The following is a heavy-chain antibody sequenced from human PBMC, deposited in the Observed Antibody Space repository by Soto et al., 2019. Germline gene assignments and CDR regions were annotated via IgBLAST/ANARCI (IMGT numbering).Heavy chain of an antibody. D-gene: IGHD6-13*01. CDR2: IKQDGSEK. J-gene: IGHJ4*02. Sequence: PGGSLRLSCAASGFTFSSYWMSWVRQAPGKGLEWVANIKQDGSEKYYVDSVKGRFTISRDNAKNSLYLQMNSLRAEDTAVYYCARDPGHSSSWWFFDYWGQGTLVTVS. CDR1: GFTFSSYW. CDR3: ARDPGHSSSWWFFDY. V-gene: IGHV3-7*03.